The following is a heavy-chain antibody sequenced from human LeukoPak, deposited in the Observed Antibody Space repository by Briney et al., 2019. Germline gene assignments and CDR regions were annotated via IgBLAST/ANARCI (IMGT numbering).Heavy chain of an antibody. CDR3: AREGSYGDSDY. J-gene: IGHJ4*02. CDR2: INSNGGST. CDR1: GFTFSSYG. Sequence: GGSLRLSCAASGFTFSSYGMHWVRQAPGKGLEYVSAINSNGGSTYYANSVKGRFTISRDNSKNTLYLQMGSLRAEDMAVYYCAREGSYGDSDYWGQGTLVTVSS. V-gene: IGHV3-64*01. D-gene: IGHD5-18*01.